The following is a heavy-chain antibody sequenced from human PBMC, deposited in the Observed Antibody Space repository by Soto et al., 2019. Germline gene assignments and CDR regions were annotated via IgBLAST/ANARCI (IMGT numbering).Heavy chain of an antibody. CDR2: IYYSGST. V-gene: IGHV4-39*01. D-gene: IGHD3-10*01. J-gene: IGHJ4*02. Sequence: QLQLQESGPGLVKPSETLSLTCTVSGGSISSSSYYWGWIRQPPGKGLEWIGSIYYSGSTYYNPSPKSRVTIPVDTSKNQSSLKLSSVTAADTAVYYCASLWFGESLVDYWGQGTLVTVSS. CDR3: ASLWFGESLVDY. CDR1: GGSISSSSYY.